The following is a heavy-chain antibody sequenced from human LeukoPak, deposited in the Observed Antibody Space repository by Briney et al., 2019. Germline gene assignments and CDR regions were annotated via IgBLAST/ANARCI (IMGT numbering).Heavy chain of an antibody. CDR1: GFTVSSNY. CDR2: IYSGGST. D-gene: IGHD6-13*01. V-gene: IGHV3-53*01. CDR3: ASDSSSSPAYYHYYMDA. Sequence: GGSLRLSCAASGFTVSSNYMSWVRQAPGKGLEWVSVIYSGGSTYYADSVKGRFTISRDNSKNTLYLQMNSLRAEDTAVYYCASDSSSSPAYYHYYMDAWGKGTTVTVSS. J-gene: IGHJ6*03.